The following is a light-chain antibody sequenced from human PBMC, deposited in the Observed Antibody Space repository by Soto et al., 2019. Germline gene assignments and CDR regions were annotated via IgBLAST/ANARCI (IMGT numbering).Light chain of an antibody. CDR3: VLYMGSGIWV. V-gene: IGLV8-61*01. CDR2: NTN. Sequence: QAVVTQEASLSVSPGTTVTLTCGLSSGSVSANYYPSWYQQTPGQAPRTLIYNTNTRSSGVPDRFSGSILGNKAALTITGVQADDESDYYCVLYMGSGIWVFGGGTKLTVL. CDR1: SGSVSANYY. J-gene: IGLJ3*02.